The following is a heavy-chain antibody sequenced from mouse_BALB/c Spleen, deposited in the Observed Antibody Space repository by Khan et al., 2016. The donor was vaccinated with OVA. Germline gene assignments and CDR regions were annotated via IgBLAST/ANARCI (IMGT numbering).Heavy chain of an antibody. CDR3: TRSGYGNCAY. CDR1: GYSFTSYY. V-gene: IGHV1-53*01. Sequence: VQLQESGTELVKPGASVRLSCKASGYSFTSYYIYWVKQRPGQGLEWIGEINPSDGDSTFNETFKSKATLTVDKSSTTAYMQLSSLTSEDSAVYVCTRSGYGNCAYWGQGTLVTVSA. CDR2: INPSDGDS. J-gene: IGHJ3*01. D-gene: IGHD2-1*01.